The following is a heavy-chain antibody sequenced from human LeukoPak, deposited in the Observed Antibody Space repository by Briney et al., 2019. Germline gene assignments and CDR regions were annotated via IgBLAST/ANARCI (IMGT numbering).Heavy chain of an antibody. J-gene: IGHJ4*02. CDR1: GFTFSSYE. CDR2: ISSSGSTI. Sequence: SGGSLRLSCAASGFTFSSYEMNWVRQAPGKGLEWVSYISSSGSTIYYADSVKGRFTISRDNAKNSLYLQMNSLRAEDTAVYYCARDHHSSWYFDYWGQGTLVTVSS. V-gene: IGHV3-48*03. CDR3: ARDHHSSWYFDY. D-gene: IGHD6-13*01.